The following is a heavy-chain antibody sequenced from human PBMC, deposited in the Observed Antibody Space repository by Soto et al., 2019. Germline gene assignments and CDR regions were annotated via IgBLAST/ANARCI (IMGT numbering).Heavy chain of an antibody. CDR1: GFIFSQNW. CDR3: GRKDEENRGSHGLDM. CDR2: IMYNGNGA. V-gene: IGHV3-74*01. D-gene: IGHD2-15*01. J-gene: IGHJ3*02. Sequence: PWVSLRLSWVASGFIFSQNWMHWVRQVPGKGMEWVSRIMYNGNGARYAGAVKGRFTISRDNSKNTLFLQMNTLRVEDTALYLCGRKDEENRGSHGLDMCGRGTMVAVS.